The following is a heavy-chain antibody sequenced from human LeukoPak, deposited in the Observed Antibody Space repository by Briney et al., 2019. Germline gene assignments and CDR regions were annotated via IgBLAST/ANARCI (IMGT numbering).Heavy chain of an antibody. CDR1: GGSFSGYY. D-gene: IGHD3-3*01. Sequence: SETLSLTCAVYGGSFSGYYWSWIRQPPGKGLEWIGEINHSGSTNYNPSLKSRVTISVDTSKNQFSLKLSSVTAADTAVYYCARVGVATNLGYYYYMDVWGKGTTVTVSS. CDR3: ARVGVATNLGYYYYMDV. CDR2: INHSGST. J-gene: IGHJ6*03. V-gene: IGHV4-34*01.